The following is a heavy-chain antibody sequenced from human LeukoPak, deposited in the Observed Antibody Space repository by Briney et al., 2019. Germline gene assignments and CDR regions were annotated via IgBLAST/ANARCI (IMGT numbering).Heavy chain of an antibody. CDR3: ARGLYYYDSSGYWY. CDR1: GYTFTSYY. J-gene: IGHJ4*02. CDR2: INPSGGST. Sequence: ASVKVSCKASGYTFTSYYMHWVRQAPGQGLEWMGIINPSGGSTSYAQKFQGRVTMTRDTSISTAYMELSRLRSDDTAAYYCARGLYYYDSSGYWYWGQGTLVTVSS. V-gene: IGHV1-46*01. D-gene: IGHD3-22*01.